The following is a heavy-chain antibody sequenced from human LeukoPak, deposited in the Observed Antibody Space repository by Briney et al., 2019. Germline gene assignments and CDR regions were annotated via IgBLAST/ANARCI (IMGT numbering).Heavy chain of an antibody. CDR1: GFTVSSNY. CDR3: ARDADS. Sequence: PGGSLRLSCVASGFTVSSNYMSWVRQAPGKGLEWVSLIYSSDGAYYADSVKGRFTISRDNSKNTLYLQMYSLRAEDTAVYYCARDADSWGQGTLVTVSS. CDR2: IYSSDGA. J-gene: IGHJ4*02. V-gene: IGHV3-66*01.